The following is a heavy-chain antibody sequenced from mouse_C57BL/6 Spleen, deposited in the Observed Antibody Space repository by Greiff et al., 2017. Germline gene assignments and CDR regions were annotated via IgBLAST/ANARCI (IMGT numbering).Heavy chain of an antibody. Sequence: QVQLKQPGAELVMPGASVKLSCKASGYTFTSYWMHWVKQRPGQGLEWIGEIDPSDSYTNYNQKFKGKSTLTVDKSSSTAYMQRSSLTSEDSAVYYCARRGVVPLYYFDYWGQGTTLTVSS. D-gene: IGHD1-1*01. J-gene: IGHJ2*01. V-gene: IGHV1-69*01. CDR3: ARRGVVPLYYFDY. CDR2: IDPSDSYT. CDR1: GYTFTSYW.